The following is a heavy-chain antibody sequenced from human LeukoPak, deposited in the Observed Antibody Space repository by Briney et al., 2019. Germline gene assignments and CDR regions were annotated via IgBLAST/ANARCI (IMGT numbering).Heavy chain of an antibody. CDR2: IYSGGAT. D-gene: IGHD1-26*01. Sequence: GGSLRLSCAASGFTVSNNYMRWVGQAPGKGLEWVSSIYSGGATKYADSVKGRFTISRDNSKNALYLQRNSLSPEDTAVYYCARDREGPWGQGTLVTVSS. J-gene: IGHJ5*02. CDR3: ARDREGP. CDR1: GFTVSNNY. V-gene: IGHV3-53*01.